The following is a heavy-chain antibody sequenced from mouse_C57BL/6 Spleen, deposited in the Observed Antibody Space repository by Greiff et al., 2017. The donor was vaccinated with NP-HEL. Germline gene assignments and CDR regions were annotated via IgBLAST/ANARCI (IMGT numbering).Heavy chain of an antibody. J-gene: IGHJ2*01. V-gene: IGHV1-59*01. D-gene: IGHD1-1*01. CDR2: IDPSDSYT. Sequence: QVQLQQPGAELVRPGTSVKLSCKASGYTFTSYWMHWVKQRPGQGLEWIGVIDPSDSYTNYNQKFKGKATLTVDTSSSTAYMQLSSLTSEDSAVYYCARIGYGSSFGYFDYWGQGTTLTVSS. CDR1: GYTFTSYW. CDR3: ARIGYGSSFGYFDY.